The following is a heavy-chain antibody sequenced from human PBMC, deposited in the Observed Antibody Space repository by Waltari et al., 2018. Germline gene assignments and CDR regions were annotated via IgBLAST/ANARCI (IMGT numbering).Heavy chain of an antibody. D-gene: IGHD2-15*01. CDR1: GDSMSNNW. CDR2: VLGSGRT. Sequence: QLQLQQSGPGLVKLSESLSLTCAVSGDSMSNNWWGWVRQSPGKGLEWSGQVLGSGRTNYNPSLASRVTLSIDTSTNRFSLRMPSPTAADTAMYYCARDRGRGLYLDSWSQGTLVTVSP. J-gene: IGHJ4*02. CDR3: ARDRGRGLYLDS. V-gene: IGHV4-4*02.